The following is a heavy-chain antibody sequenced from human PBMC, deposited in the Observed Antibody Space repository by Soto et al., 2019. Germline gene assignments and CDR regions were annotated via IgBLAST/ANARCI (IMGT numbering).Heavy chain of an antibody. CDR3: ARDGKGAAYTHGPYYFDY. D-gene: IGHD1-1*01. V-gene: IGHV3-48*02. CDR2: ITSTSSAI. J-gene: IGHJ4*02. Sequence: PGGSQRLSCTASGFHFRFYSMNWVRQAPGKGLEWISYITSTSSAINYADSVRGRFTISRDNAMRSLFLHMNSLRDEDTAVYYCARDGKGAAYTHGPYYFDYWGQGALVTVSS. CDR1: GFHFRFYS.